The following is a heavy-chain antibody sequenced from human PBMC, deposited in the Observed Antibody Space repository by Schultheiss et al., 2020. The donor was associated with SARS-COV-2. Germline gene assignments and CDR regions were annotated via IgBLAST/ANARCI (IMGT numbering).Heavy chain of an antibody. CDR1: GGSISSYY. CDR3: ARHKWLLERRRGAFDI. CDR2: IYYSGST. J-gene: IGHJ3*02. Sequence: SQTLSLTCTVSGGSISSYYWSWIRQLPGKGLEWIGYIYYSGSTNYNPSLKSRVTISVDTSKNQFSLKLSSVTAADTAVYCCARHKWLLERRRGAFDIWGQGTMVTVSS. V-gene: IGHV4-59*08. D-gene: IGHD1-1*01.